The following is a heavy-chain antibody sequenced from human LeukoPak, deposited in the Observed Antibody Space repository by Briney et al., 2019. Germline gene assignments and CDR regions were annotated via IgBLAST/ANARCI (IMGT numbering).Heavy chain of an antibody. J-gene: IGHJ3*02. D-gene: IGHD6-19*01. CDR1: GGSISSYY. CDR3: ARDPVAGEAFDI. Sequence: PSETLSLTCTVSGGSISSYYWSWIRQPPGKGLEWIGYIYYSGSTNYNPSLKSQVTISVDTSKNQFSLKLSSVTAADTAVYYCARDPVAGEAFDIWGQGTMVTVSS. V-gene: IGHV4-59*01. CDR2: IYYSGST.